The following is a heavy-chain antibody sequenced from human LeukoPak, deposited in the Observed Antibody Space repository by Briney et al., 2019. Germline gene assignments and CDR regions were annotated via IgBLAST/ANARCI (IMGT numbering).Heavy chain of an antibody. CDR2: ISNDGSRK. D-gene: IGHD3-3*01. V-gene: IGHV3-30*03. J-gene: IGHJ4*02. Sequence: GGSLRLSCAASGFTVSSNYMSWVRQAPGKGLEWVAIISNDGSRKYYAHSVEGRFTISRDNSKNTLYLQMDSLRAEDTAVYYCARDRAWNYFDYWGQRTLVTVSS. CDR3: ARDRAWNYFDY. CDR1: GFTVSSNY.